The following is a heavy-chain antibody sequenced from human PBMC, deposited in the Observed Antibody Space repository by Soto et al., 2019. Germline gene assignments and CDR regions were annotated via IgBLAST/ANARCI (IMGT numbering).Heavy chain of an antibody. CDR1: GFTFSSYA. CDR3: ARGDRGGSGSPASYYYSGLDV. V-gene: IGHV3-23*01. J-gene: IGHJ6*02. CDR2: VSAGGDMT. D-gene: IGHD3-10*01. Sequence: DVQLLESGGHLVQPGGSLRLSCAASGFTFSSYAMSWLRQAPGKGLEWVSSVSAGGDMTYYSDSVKGRFTISRDNSNNALFLQMNSLRIEDTALYYCARGDRGGSGSPASYYYSGLDVWGQGATVTVS.